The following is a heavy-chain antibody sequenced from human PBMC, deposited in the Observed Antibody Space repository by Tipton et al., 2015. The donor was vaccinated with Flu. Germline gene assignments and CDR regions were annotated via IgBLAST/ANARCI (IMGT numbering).Heavy chain of an antibody. CDR2: IRSKANSYAT. V-gene: IGHV3-73*01. Sequence: SLRLSCAASGFTFSGSAMHWVRQASGKGLEWVGRIRSKANSYATAYAASVKGRFTISRDDSKNTAYLQMNSLKTGDTAVYYCTRSLYYYDSSGYYYSYYYGMDVWGQGTTVTVSS. CDR1: GFTFSGSA. J-gene: IGHJ6*02. D-gene: IGHD3-22*01. CDR3: TRSLYYYDSSGYYYSYYYGMDV.